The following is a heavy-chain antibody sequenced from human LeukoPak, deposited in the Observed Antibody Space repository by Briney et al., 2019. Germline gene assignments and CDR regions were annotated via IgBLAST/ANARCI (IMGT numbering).Heavy chain of an antibody. Sequence: EGSLRLSCAASGFTFSSYGMSWVRQAPGKGLEWVSGISPSGDITYYTDSVRGRFTISRDNFKNTLSLQVNSLRAEDTAIYYCARENMYDSSDYYGWSGYYDHWGQGTLVTVSS. CDR1: GFTFSSYG. J-gene: IGHJ4*02. D-gene: IGHD3-22*01. CDR2: ISPSGDIT. CDR3: ARENMYDSSDYYGWSGYYDH. V-gene: IGHV3-23*01.